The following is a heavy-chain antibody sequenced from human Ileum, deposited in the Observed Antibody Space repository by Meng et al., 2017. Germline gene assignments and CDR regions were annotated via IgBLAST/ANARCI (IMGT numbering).Heavy chain of an antibody. CDR2: IYSGGNT. V-gene: IGHV3-53*01. CDR1: GFTVSSNY. CDR3: AAGKGTGEEDY. Sequence: EVQLVESGGCLIQPGGSLRPSCAASGFTVSSNYMSWVRQAPGKGLEWVSVIYSGGNTYYADSVKGRFTISRDNSKNTLYLQMNSLRAEDTAVYYCAAGKGTGEEDYWGQGTLVTVSS. J-gene: IGHJ4*02. D-gene: IGHD7-27*01.